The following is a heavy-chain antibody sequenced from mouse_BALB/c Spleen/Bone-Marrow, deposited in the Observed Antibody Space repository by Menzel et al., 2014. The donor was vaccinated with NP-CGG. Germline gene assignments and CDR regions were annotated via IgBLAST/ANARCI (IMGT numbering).Heavy chain of an antibody. D-gene: IGHD2-12*01. Sequence: EVQLQQSGPELVKPGASVKMSCKASGSTFTSYVMHWVKQKPGQGLEWIGYFNPSNDGIKYNEKFKGKATLTSDKSSSTAYMELTSLTSEDSAVYYCARSGRQDWYFDVWGAGTTVTVSS. J-gene: IGHJ1*01. CDR2: FNPSNDGI. CDR1: GSTFTSYV. CDR3: ARSGRQDWYFDV. V-gene: IGHV1-14*01.